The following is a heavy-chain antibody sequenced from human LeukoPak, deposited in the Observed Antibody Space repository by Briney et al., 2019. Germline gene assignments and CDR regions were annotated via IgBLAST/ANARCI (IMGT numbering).Heavy chain of an antibody. Sequence: GGSLRLSCTASAISFSSYAVTWLRQAPGKGLEWVSGIHGSGGVTYYADSVKGRYTISRDNSKNTLYLQMNSLRAEDTAVYYCAKARGDSSGYYHKSPDYWGQGTLVTVSS. CDR2: IHGSGGVT. D-gene: IGHD3-22*01. CDR1: AISFSSYA. J-gene: IGHJ4*02. CDR3: AKARGDSSGYYHKSPDY. V-gene: IGHV3-23*01.